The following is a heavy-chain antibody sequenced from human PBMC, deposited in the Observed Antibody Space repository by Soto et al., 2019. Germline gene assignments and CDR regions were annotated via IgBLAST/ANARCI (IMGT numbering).Heavy chain of an antibody. J-gene: IGHJ3*02. CDR3: ARVSGGHIVVVPAAYAFDI. D-gene: IGHD2-2*01. CDR1: GFTFSSYW. CDR2: INSDGSST. Sequence: GGSLRLSCAASGFTFSSYWMHWVRQAPGKGLVWVSRINSDGSSTSYADSVKGRFTISRDNAKNTLYLQMNSLRAEDTAVYYCARVSGGHIVVVPAAYAFDIWGQGTMVTVSS. V-gene: IGHV3-74*01.